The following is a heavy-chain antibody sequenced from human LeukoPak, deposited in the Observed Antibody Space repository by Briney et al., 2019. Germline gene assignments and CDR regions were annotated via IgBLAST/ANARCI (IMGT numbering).Heavy chain of an antibody. V-gene: IGHV3-23*01. CDR2: ITGSGINT. CDR3: AKYMGRANLDY. J-gene: IGHJ4*02. CDR1: GFTFGSSV. D-gene: IGHD4/OR15-4a*01. Sequence: PGGSLRLSCAASGFTFGSSVVGSVRQAPGKGLEWVSTITGSGINTYYADSVKGRFTISRDNSKNTLYLQMNSRRAVLTPVYCCAKYMGRANLDYWGQGTLVTVSS.